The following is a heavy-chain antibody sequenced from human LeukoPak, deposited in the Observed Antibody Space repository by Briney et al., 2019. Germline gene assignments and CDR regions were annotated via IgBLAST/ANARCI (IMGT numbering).Heavy chain of an antibody. V-gene: IGHV4-39*01. CDR3: ARQNSGYSAGRPFDY. D-gene: IGHD6-13*01. Sequence: SETLSLTCTVSGGSISSISYYWGWIRQPPGKGLEWIGSIYYSGSTYYNPSLKSRVTISVDTSRNQFSLKLSPVTAADTAVYYCARQNSGYSAGRPFDYWGQGTLVTVSS. J-gene: IGHJ4*02. CDR1: GGSISSISYY. CDR2: IYYSGST.